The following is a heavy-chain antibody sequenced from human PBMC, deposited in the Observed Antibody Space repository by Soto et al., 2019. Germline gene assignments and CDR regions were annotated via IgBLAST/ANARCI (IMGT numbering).Heavy chain of an antibody. CDR3: ARGRQTDAFDI. Sequence: QVQMVHSGAEVKKPGSSVKVSCKASGGTFSSYTISWVRQAPGQGLEWMGRIIPILGIANYAQKFQGRVTLAADKSTSTAYMELSSLRSEDTAGYDCARGRQTDAFDILGQGTMVTVSS. J-gene: IGHJ3*02. V-gene: IGHV1-69*02. CDR1: GGTFSSYT. CDR2: IIPILGIA.